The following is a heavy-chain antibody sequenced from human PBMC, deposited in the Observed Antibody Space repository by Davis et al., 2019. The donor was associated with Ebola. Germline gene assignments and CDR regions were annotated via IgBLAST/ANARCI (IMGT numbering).Heavy chain of an antibody. D-gene: IGHD3-10*01. Sequence: GESLKISCKGSGYTFTSYWISWVRQMPGKGLEWMGRIDPTDSDINYSPSFQGHVTISAEKSVSTAYLQWSILKASDTAMYYCARLSGSGRQNWFDPWGQGTLVTVSS. CDR2: IDPTDSDI. CDR3: ARLSGSGRQNWFDP. V-gene: IGHV5-10-1*01. J-gene: IGHJ5*02. CDR1: GYTFTSYW.